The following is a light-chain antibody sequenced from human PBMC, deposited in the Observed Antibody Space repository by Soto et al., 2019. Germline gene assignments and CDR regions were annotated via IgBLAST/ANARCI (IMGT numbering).Light chain of an antibody. CDR2: EVS. Sequence: QSALTQPASVSGSPGQSITISCTGTSSDVGGYNYVSWYQQHPGKAPKLMIYEVSNRPSGVSNRFSGSKSGNTASLTISGLQAEDEADYYFSSYTSSSTGVSGTGTKLTVL. CDR3: SSYTSSSTGV. J-gene: IGLJ1*01. CDR1: SSDVGGYNY. V-gene: IGLV2-14*01.